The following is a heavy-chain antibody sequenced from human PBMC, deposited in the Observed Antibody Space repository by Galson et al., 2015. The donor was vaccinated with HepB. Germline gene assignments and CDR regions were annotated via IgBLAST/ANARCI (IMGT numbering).Heavy chain of an antibody. D-gene: IGHD3-22*01. J-gene: IGHJ3*02. CDR2: IIPIFGIA. CDR3: ARDHQDYYDSSGYYWARGGGPPTGDAFDI. CDR1: GGTFSSYA. Sequence: SVKVSCKASGGTFSSYAISWVRQAPEQGLEWMGGIIPIFGIANYAQKFQGRVTITADESTSTAYMELSSLRSEDTAVYYCARDHQDYYDSSGYYWARGGGPPTGDAFDIWGQGTMVTVSS. V-gene: IGHV1-69*13.